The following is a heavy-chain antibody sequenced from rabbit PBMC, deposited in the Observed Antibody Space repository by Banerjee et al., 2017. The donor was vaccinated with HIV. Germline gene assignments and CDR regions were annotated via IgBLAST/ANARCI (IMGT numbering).Heavy chain of an antibody. Sequence: QEQLVESGGGLVQPEGSLTLTCTASGFTISSYWICWVRQAPGKGLEWIGCIGTGSGSTYYASWVNGRFTISSHNAQNSVDLQMNSLTAADTATYFCARAPYADSSAAYKLWGQGTLVTVS. CDR2: IGTGSGST. CDR3: ARAPYADSSAAYKL. J-gene: IGHJ4*01. D-gene: IGHD8-1*01. CDR1: GFTISSYW. V-gene: IGHV1S47*01.